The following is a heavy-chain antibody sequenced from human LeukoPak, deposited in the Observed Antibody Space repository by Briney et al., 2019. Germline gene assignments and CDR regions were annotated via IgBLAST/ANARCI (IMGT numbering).Heavy chain of an antibody. J-gene: IGHJ4*02. CDR2: ISYDGSNK. D-gene: IGHD3-10*01. V-gene: IGHV3-30-3*01. Sequence: GGSLRLSCAASGFTFSSYAMHWVRQAPGKGLEWVAVISYDGSNKYYADSVKGRITISRDNAKNSLYLQMNSLRAEDTAVYYCARSAKALWFGELSPIDYWGQGTLVTVSS. CDR3: ARSAKALWFGELSPIDY. CDR1: GFTFSSYA.